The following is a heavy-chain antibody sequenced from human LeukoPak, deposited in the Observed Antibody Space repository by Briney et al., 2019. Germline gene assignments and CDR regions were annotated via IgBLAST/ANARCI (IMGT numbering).Heavy chain of an antibody. Sequence: PGGSLRLSCAASGFTFSSYAMSWVRQAPGKGLEWVSAISGSGGSTYYADSVKGRFTISRDNPKNTLYLQMNSLRAEDTAVYYCAKDGFLITMIVVDYFDYWGQGTLVTVSS. CDR3: AKDGFLITMIVVDYFDY. CDR2: ISGSGGST. D-gene: IGHD3-22*01. J-gene: IGHJ4*02. CDR1: GFTFSSYA. V-gene: IGHV3-23*01.